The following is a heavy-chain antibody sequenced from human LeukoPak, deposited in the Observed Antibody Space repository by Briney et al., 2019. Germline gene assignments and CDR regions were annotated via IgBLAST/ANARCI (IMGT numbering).Heavy chain of an antibody. J-gene: IGHJ4*02. V-gene: IGHV1-69*04. CDR1: GGTFSSYA. D-gene: IGHD3-22*01. Sequence: GASVKVSCKASGGTFSSYAISWVRQAPGQGLEWMGRIIPILGIANYAQKFQGRVTITADKSTSTAYMELSSLRSEDTAVYYCAKDPPGSSRTMIVHREDYWGQGTLVTVSS. CDR2: IIPILGIA. CDR3: AKDPPGSSRTMIVHREDY.